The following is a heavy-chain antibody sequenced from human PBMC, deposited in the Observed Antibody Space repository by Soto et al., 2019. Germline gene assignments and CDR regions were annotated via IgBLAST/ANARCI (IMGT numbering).Heavy chain of an antibody. Sequence: QVQLQESGPGLVKPSETLSLTCTVSGGSISSDYWSWIRQPPGKGLEWIGFIYNSGSTNYNPSLQSRGPISXXTXRXXFSRILSSVTAADTAVYYCARAPYGSGTKPYYFYYWGQRTLVTASS. D-gene: IGHD3-10*01. CDR3: ARAPYGSGTKPYYFYY. CDR2: IYNSGST. J-gene: IGHJ4*02. V-gene: IGHV4-59*01. CDR1: GGSISSDY.